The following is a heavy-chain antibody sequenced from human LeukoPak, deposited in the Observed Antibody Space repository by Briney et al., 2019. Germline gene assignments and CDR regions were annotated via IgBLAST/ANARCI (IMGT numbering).Heavy chain of an antibody. CDR3: ARDNDSRDPPHFDY. Sequence: ASVKVSCKASGGTFSSYVISWVRQAPGQGLEWMGIINPSAGTTSYAQKFQGRVTMTRDTSISTAYMELSRLRSDDTAVYYCARDNDSRDPPHFDYWGQGTLVTVSS. J-gene: IGHJ4*02. D-gene: IGHD3-16*01. CDR1: GGTFSSYV. V-gene: IGHV1-2*02. CDR2: INPSAGTT.